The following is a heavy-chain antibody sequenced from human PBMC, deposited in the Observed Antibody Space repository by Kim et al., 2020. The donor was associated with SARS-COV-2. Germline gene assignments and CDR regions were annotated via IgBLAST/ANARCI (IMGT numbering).Heavy chain of an antibody. CDR1: GFTFSSYG. V-gene: IGHV3-30*18. CDR2: ISYDGSNK. D-gene: IGHD2-2*01. Sequence: GGSLRLSCAASGFTFSSYGMHWVRQAPGKGLEWVVVISYDGSNKYYADSVKGRFTISRDNSKNTLYLQMNSLRAEDTAVYYCAKDRNYIVVVPAASPIYFDYWGQGTLVTVSS. CDR3: AKDRNYIVVVPAASPIYFDY. J-gene: IGHJ4*02.